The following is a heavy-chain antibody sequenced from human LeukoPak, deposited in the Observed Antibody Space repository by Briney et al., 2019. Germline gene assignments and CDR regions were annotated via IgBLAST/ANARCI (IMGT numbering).Heavy chain of an antibody. CDR2: ISGYNGNT. D-gene: IGHD3-10*01. V-gene: IGHV1-18*01. Sequence: ASVKVSCKTSGYTFTTYGILWVRQAPGQGLEWMGWISGYNGNTNFARKLQGRVTTTTDTSTSTAYMELRSLRSDDTAVYYCARSLTIREGDAFDIWGQGTMVTVSS. J-gene: IGHJ3*02. CDR3: ARSLTIREGDAFDI. CDR1: GYTFTTYG.